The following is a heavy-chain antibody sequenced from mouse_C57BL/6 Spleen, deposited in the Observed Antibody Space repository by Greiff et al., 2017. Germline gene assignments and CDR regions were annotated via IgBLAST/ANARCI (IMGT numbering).Heavy chain of an antibody. Sequence: VQLQQPGAALVKPGASVQLSCKASGYTFTSYWLQWVNQRPGQGLEWIGEIDPSDSYTNYNQKFKGKATLTVDTASSTASMPLRSLTSEDSAVYDCARQGPRDSAGYRAWLAYWGQGTRVTVSA. J-gene: IGHJ3*01. D-gene: IGHD3-2*02. V-gene: IGHV1-50*01. CDR2: IDPSDSYT. CDR3: ARQGPRDSAGYRAWLAY. CDR1: GYTFTSYW.